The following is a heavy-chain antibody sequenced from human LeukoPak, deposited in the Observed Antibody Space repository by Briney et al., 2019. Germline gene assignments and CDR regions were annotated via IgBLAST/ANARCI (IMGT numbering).Heavy chain of an antibody. CDR3: VKDRLLSGSYCDY. V-gene: IGHV3-23*01. CDR1: GFTFSNYA. Sequence: GGSLRLSCAASGFTFSNYAMTWVRRAPGKGLEWVSTVTGSGGNTYYADSVKGRFTISRDNSKNTLYLQMNSLRAEDTAVYCCVKDRLLSGSYCDYWGQGTLVTVSS. CDR2: VTGSGGNT. D-gene: IGHD1-26*01. J-gene: IGHJ4*02.